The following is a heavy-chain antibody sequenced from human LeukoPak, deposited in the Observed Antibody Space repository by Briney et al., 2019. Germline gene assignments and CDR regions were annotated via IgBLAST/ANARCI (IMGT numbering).Heavy chain of an antibody. CDR2: IYHSGST. CDR1: GGSISSGGYY. J-gene: IGHJ6*02. V-gene: IGHV4-30-2*01. D-gene: IGHD3-9*01. Sequence: SETLSLTCTVSGGSISSGGYYWSWIRQPPGKGLEWIGYIYHSGSTYYNPSLKSRVTISVDTSKNQFSLKLSSVTAADTTVYYCARHIRPGAGILTAQKNYYYGMDVWGQGTTVTVSS. CDR3: ARHIRPGAGILTAQKNYYYGMDV.